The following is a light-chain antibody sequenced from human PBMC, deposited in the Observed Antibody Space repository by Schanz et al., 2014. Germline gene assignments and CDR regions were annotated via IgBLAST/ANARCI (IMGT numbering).Light chain of an antibody. CDR1: SSDVGGYNY. V-gene: IGLV2-8*01. Sequence: QSALTQPPSASGSPGQSVTISCSGTSSDVGGYNYVSWYQQYPGKAPKVMIYEVNKRPSGVPDRFSGSKSGNTASLTVSGLQAEDEADYYCSSYAGSNNMVFGGGTQLTVL. CDR3: SSYAGSNNMV. J-gene: IGLJ2*01. CDR2: EVN.